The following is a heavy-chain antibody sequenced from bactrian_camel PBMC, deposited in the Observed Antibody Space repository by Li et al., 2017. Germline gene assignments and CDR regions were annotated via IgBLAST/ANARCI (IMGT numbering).Heavy chain of an antibody. CDR2: IDTEYNT. Sequence: HVQLVESGGGSVQAGGSLRLSCIISGPKITGGSMGWWRQAPGHGREGVAAIDTEYNTVYADSVKGRFTISRDNADNTIYLQMNSLEPEDTAMYYCATSPGLSVQFYGLPPPARLFRGWGQGTQVTVS. D-gene: IGHD1*01. J-gene: IGHJ4*01. CDR3: ATSPGLSVQFYGLPPPARLFRG. V-gene: IGHV3S57*01. CDR1: GPKITGGS.